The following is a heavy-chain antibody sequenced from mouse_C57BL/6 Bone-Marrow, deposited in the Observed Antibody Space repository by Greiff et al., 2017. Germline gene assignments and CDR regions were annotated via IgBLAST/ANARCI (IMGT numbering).Heavy chain of an antibody. J-gene: IGHJ4*01. D-gene: IGHD2-3*01. V-gene: IGHV1-64*01. CDR3: ARSNGYYVIYAMDY. CDR1: GYTFTSYW. CDR2: IHPNSGST. Sequence: QVQLQQPGAELVKPGASVKLSCKASGYTFTSYWMHWVKQRPGQGLEWIGMIHPNSGSTNYNEKFKSKATLTVDKSSSTAYMQLSSLTSEDSAVXYCARSNGYYVIYAMDYWGQGTSVTVSS.